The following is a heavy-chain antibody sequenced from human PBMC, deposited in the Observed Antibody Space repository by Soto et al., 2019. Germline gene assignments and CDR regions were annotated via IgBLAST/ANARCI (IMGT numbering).Heavy chain of an antibody. CDR1: GGTFSSYT. J-gene: IGHJ3*02. CDR2: IIPILGIA. Sequence: GASVKVSCKASGGTFSSYTISWVRQAPGQGLEWMGRIIPILGIANYAQKFQGRVTITADKSTSTAYMELSSLRSEDTAVYYCARSKERRLPFDIWGQGTMVTVSS. D-gene: IGHD1-1*01. CDR3: ARSKERRLPFDI. V-gene: IGHV1-69*02.